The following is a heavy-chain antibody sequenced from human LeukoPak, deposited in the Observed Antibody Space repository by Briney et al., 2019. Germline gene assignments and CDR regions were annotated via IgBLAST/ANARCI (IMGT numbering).Heavy chain of an antibody. Sequence: SETLSLTCAVYGGSFSGYYWSWIRQPPGKGLEWIGEINHSGSTNYNPSLTSRVTISVDTSKNQFYLKLSSVTAADTAVYYCARPLGGATLHAFDSWGQGTMVTVSS. D-gene: IGHD4/OR15-4a*01. CDR2: INHSGST. J-gene: IGHJ3*02. CDR1: GGSFSGYY. V-gene: IGHV4-34*01. CDR3: ARPLGGATLHAFDS.